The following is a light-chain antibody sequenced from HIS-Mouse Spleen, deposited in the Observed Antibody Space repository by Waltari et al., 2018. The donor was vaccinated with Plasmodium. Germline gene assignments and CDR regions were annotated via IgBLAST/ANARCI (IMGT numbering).Light chain of an antibody. CDR3: CSYAGSSTNWV. CDR2: EGS. Sequence: QSALTQPASVSGSPGQSITISCTGTSSDVGSYNLVSWYQQHPGKAPKLMIYEGSKRPAGVSTLFAGSKSGNTASRTISGLQAEDEADYYCCSYAGSSTNWVFGGGTKLTVL. CDR1: SSDVGSYNL. V-gene: IGLV2-23*01. J-gene: IGLJ3*02.